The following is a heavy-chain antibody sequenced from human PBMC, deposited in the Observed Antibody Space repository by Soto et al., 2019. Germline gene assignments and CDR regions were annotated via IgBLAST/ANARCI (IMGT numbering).Heavy chain of an antibody. CDR1: GFTFSSYA. V-gene: IGHV3-23*01. Sequence: TGGSLRLSCAASGFTFSSYAMSWVRQAPGKGLEWVSAISGSGGSAYYADSVKGRFAISRDNSKNTLYLQMNSLRAEDTAVYYCAPKGRGYSYGLENYWGQGTLVTVSS. CDR2: ISGSGGSA. CDR3: APKGRGYSYGLENY. D-gene: IGHD5-18*01. J-gene: IGHJ4*02.